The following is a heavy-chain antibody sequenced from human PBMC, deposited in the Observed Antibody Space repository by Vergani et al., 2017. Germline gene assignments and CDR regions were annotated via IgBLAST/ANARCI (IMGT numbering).Heavy chain of an antibody. CDR1: GGSFNTYY. Sequence: QVQLDESGPGLVKPSETLSLTCTVSGGSFNTYYWSWIRQSPGKGLEWIGYIDSTGSTNYNPSLNSRVTMSVDTSKNQFSLKVRSVTAADTAVYFCASVMYRDEASTGYRLEGMDIWGQGTTVTISS. V-gene: IGHV4-59*13. J-gene: IGHJ6*02. D-gene: IGHD3-9*01. CDR2: IDSTGST. CDR3: ASVMYRDEASTGYRLEGMDI.